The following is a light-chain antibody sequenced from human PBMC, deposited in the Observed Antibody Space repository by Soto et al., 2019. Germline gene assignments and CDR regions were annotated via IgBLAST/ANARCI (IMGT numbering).Light chain of an antibody. CDR1: QSVSSN. Sequence: EIVMTQSPAILSVSPGERATLSCRASQSVSSNLAWYQQKPGQAPRLLIYDASNRATGIPARFSGSGSGTDFTLTISSLEPEDFAVYYCQQRSNWRITFGQGTRLEIK. J-gene: IGKJ5*01. CDR2: DAS. V-gene: IGKV3-11*01. CDR3: QQRSNWRIT.